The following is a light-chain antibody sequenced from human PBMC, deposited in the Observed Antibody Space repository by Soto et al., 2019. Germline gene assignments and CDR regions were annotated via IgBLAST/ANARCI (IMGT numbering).Light chain of an antibody. V-gene: IGLV1-44*01. CDR1: SSNIGSNT. CDR3: AAWDDSLNGFYV. CDR2: SNN. J-gene: IGLJ1*01. Sequence: QSVLTQPPSASGTPGQRVTISCSGSSSNIGSNTVSWYQQLPGTAPKLLIYSNNQRPSGVPDRFSGSKSGTSASLAISGLHSEDEADYYCAAWDDSLNGFYVFGTGTKLTVL.